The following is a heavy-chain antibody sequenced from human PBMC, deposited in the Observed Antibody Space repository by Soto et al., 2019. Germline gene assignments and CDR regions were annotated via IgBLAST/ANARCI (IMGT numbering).Heavy chain of an antibody. D-gene: IGHD3-10*01. CDR2: IYYSGST. CDR3: ARVWGGAFDF. Sequence: SEPLSLNCTVPNGSISSYYWSWIRQPPGKGLELIGYIYYSGSTNYNPSLKSRVTISVDTSKNQFSLKLSSVTAADTAVYYCARVWGGAFDFWGQGTMVT. J-gene: IGHJ3*01. CDR1: NGSISSYY. V-gene: IGHV4-59*01.